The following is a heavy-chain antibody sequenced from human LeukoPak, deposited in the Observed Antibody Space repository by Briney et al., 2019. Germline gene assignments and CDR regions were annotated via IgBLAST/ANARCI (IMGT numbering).Heavy chain of an antibody. V-gene: IGHV3-30*02. D-gene: IGHD3-10*01. Sequence: GGSLRLSCAASGSTFSSYGMHWVRQAPGKGLEWVAFIRYDGSNKYYADSVKGRFTISRDNSKNTLYLQMNSLRAEDTAVYYCAKGGDPLLWFGELANWGQGTLVTVSS. CDR3: AKGGDPLLWFGELAN. CDR1: GSTFSSYG. CDR2: IRYDGSNK. J-gene: IGHJ4*02.